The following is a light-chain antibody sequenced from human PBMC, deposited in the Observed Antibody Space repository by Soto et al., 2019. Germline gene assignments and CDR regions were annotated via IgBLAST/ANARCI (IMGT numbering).Light chain of an antibody. V-gene: IGLV2-14*01. Sequence: QSALTQPASVSGSPGQSITISCTGTSSDVGFYNYVSWYQHHPGKAPKLMIYEVSNRPSGVSNRFSGSKSGNTASLTISGLQAEDEADYYCSSYTTSITLLVFGGGTKLTVL. CDR2: EVS. J-gene: IGLJ2*01. CDR1: SSDVGFYNY. CDR3: SSYTTSITLLV.